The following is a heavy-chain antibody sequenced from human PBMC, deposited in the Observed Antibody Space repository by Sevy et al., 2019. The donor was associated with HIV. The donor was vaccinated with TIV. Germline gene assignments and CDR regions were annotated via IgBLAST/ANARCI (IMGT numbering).Heavy chain of an antibody. V-gene: IGHV6-1*01. J-gene: IGHJ5*02. CDR1: GDSDSSNSAA. CDR2: TYYRSKWYN. D-gene: IGHD6-6*01. Sequence: SQTLSLTCAISGDSDSSNSAAWNWIRQSPSRGLEWLSGTYYRSKWYNDYAVSVKSRISINPDTSKNQFSLQLNSVTPEDTAVYYCAREETISIAAQEWFDPWGQGTLVTVSS. CDR3: AREETISIAAQEWFDP.